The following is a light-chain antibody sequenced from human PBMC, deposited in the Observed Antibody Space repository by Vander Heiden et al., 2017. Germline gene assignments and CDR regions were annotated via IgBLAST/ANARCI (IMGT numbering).Light chain of an antibody. V-gene: IGKV1-33*01. J-gene: IGKJ4*01. Sequence: DIQTTQSPSFRSASVGDRVTITCQARQDRSIHLNWYQPKAGKAPKPLIYEATNMEARVPSRFSGSGSAADFTLTISSLQPEDVATYYCQQYDYLQPVTFGGGTKVEVK. CDR1: QDRSIH. CDR3: QQYDYLQPVT. CDR2: EAT.